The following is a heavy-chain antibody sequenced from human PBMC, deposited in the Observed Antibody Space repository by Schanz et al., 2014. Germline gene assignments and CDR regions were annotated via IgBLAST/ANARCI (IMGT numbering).Heavy chain of an antibody. Sequence: QVQLQESGPGLVKPSGTLSLTCAVSGGSISNANWWSWVRQPPGKGLQWIGEVYHSGGTNYNPSLKSRVTISLDVSKNQFSLRLNSVTAADTAVYYCARSVGMVRRYFDSWGQGILVTVSS. D-gene: IGHD5-18*01. CDR3: ARSVGMVRRYFDS. V-gene: IGHV4-4*02. CDR2: VYHSGGT. J-gene: IGHJ4*02. CDR1: GGSISNANW.